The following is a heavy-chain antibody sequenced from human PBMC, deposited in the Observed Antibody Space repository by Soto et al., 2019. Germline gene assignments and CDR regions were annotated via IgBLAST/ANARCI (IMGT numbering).Heavy chain of an antibody. CDR1: GYTFTSSY. J-gene: IGHJ4*02. CDR3: ARLSSGWYVDY. D-gene: IGHD6-19*01. Sequence: QVQLVQSGAEVKKPGASVKVSCKASGYTFTSSYMHWVRQAPGQGLEWMGIINPSGGSTSYAQKFQGRVTMTRDTSTSTVYMELISLRSEDTAVYYCARLSSGWYVDYWGQGTLVTVSS. CDR2: INPSGGST. V-gene: IGHV1-46*03.